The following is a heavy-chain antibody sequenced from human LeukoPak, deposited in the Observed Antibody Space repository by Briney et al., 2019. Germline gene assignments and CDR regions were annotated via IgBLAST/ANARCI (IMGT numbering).Heavy chain of an antibody. CDR1: GGSISSSSYY. V-gene: IGHV4-39*01. CDR3: ARHLPRGRGDRSQFNY. Sequence: PSETLSLTCTVSGGSISSSSYYWGWIRQPPGKGLEWIGSIYYSGSTYYNPSLKCRVTISVDTSKNQFSLKLSSVTAADTAVYYCARHLPRGRGDRSQFNYWGQGTLVTVSS. CDR2: IYYSGST. J-gene: IGHJ4*02. D-gene: IGHD2-21*02.